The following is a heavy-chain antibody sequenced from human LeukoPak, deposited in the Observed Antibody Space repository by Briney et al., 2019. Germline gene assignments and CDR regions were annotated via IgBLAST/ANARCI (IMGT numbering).Heavy chain of an antibody. Sequence: ASVKVSCKASGYTFTSYDINWLRQATGQGLEWMGWMNPNSGNTGYEQKFQGRVTMTRNTSISTAYMELSSLRSEDTAVYYCARCRFVTRNWFDPWGQGTLVTVSS. CDR1: GYTFTSYD. J-gene: IGHJ5*02. CDR3: ARCRFVTRNWFDP. CDR2: MNPNSGNT. D-gene: IGHD2/OR15-2a*01. V-gene: IGHV1-8*01.